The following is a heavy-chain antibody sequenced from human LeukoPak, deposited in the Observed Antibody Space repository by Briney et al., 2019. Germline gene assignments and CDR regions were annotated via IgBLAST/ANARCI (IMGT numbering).Heavy chain of an antibody. V-gene: IGHV4-34*01. CDR2: INHSGST. Sequence: PSETLSLTCAVYGGSFSGYYWSWIRQPPGKGLEWIGEINHSGSTNYNPSLKSRVTISVDTSKNQFSLKLSSVTAADTAVYYCARANSSSWASNPFDIWGQGTMVTVSS. J-gene: IGHJ3*02. CDR3: ARANSSSWASNPFDI. CDR1: GGSFSGYY. D-gene: IGHD6-13*01.